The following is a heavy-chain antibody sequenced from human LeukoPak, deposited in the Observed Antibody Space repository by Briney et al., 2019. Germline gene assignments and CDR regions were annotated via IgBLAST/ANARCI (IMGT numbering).Heavy chain of an antibody. J-gene: IGHJ4*02. D-gene: IGHD5-18*01. CDR3: ARDRDTAMGDFDY. CDR2: INSNGNST. V-gene: IGHV3-74*01. Sequence: GGSLRLSCAASGFTFNSYWIHWVRQAPGKGLVWVSRINSNGNSTNYADSVKGRFTISRDNAKNTLYLQMNSLRAEDTAVYYCARDRDTAMGDFDYWGQGTLVTVSS. CDR1: GFTFNSYW.